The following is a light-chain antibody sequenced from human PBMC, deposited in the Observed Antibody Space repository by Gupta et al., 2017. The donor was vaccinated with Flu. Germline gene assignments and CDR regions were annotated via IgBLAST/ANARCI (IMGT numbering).Light chain of an antibody. J-gene: IGLJ3*02. CDR3: QSYDSSLSGWV. V-gene: IGLV1-40*01. CDR1: SSNIGAGYD. Sequence: QSVLTQPPSVSGAPGQRVTISCTWSSSNIGAGYDVHWYQRFPGTAPKLLISGNNNRPSGVPDRFSGSKSGTSASLAITGLQAEDETDYYCQSYDSSLSGWVFGGGTKLTVL. CDR2: GNN.